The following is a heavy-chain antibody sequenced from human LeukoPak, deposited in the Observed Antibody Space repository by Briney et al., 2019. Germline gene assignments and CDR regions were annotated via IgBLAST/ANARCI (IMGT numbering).Heavy chain of an antibody. CDR1: GFTFSSYS. Sequence: GGSLRLSCAASGFTFSSYSMNWVRQAPGQGLEWVSYISSSSSTIYYADSVKGRFTISRDNAKNSLYLQMNSLRAEDTAVYYCARCKGYYDSSGYEIYFDYWGQGTLVTVSS. D-gene: IGHD3-22*01. V-gene: IGHV3-48*01. CDR2: ISSSSSTI. CDR3: ARCKGYYDSSGYEIYFDY. J-gene: IGHJ4*02.